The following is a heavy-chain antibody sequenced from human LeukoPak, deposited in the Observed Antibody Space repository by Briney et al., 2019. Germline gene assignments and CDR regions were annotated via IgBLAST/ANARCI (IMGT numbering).Heavy chain of an antibody. CDR3: ARDPGSINGMDV. CDR1: GFSVSTNY. CDR2: IYIDGST. Sequence: GGSLRLSCVASGFSVSTNYMSWVRQAPGKGLEWVSVIYIDGSTYYADSVKGRFTISRDNAKNTLYLQMNSLRAEDTALYYCARDPGSINGMDVWGQGTTVTVSS. V-gene: IGHV3-66*01. J-gene: IGHJ6*02. D-gene: IGHD2/OR15-2a*01.